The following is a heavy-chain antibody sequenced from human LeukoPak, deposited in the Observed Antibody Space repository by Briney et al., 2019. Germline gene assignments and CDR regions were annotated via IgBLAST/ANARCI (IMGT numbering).Heavy chain of an antibody. CDR1: GYTFTTLG. V-gene: IGHV1-18*01. CDR2: INTYNDNT. Sequence: GASVKVSCKASGYTFTTLGTSWVRQAPGQGLEWMGWINTYNDNTKYAQKFQDRITVTADTSTSTVYMDLSSLRSDDTAVYYCAREYCLGGKCWDPDYWGQGTLVTVSS. CDR3: AREYCLGGKCWDPDY. D-gene: IGHD2-15*01. J-gene: IGHJ4*02.